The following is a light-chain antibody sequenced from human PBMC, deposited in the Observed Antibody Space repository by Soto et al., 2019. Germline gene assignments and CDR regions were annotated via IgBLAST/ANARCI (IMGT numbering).Light chain of an antibody. CDR3: QQYNNWPRLT. CDR1: QSVSST. CDR2: GAS. Sequence: EIVMTQSPATLSVSPGERATLSCRASQSVSSTLAWYQQKPGQAPRLLIYGASTRATGIPARFSGSWSGTEFTLTISSLQSEDFAVYSCQQYNNWPRLTFGGGTKVEIK. J-gene: IGKJ4*01. V-gene: IGKV3-15*01.